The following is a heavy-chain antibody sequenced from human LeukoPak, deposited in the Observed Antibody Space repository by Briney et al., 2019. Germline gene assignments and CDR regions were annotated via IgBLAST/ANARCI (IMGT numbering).Heavy chain of an antibody. CDR2: ISYEGGTQ. CDR1: GVTLSPYG. V-gene: IGHV3-30*18. CDR3: AKEGTPHVSNWYDL. D-gene: IGHD3-10*01. Sequence: GRSLRLSCAASGVTLSPYGMHWVRQAPGKGLEWVAVISYEGGTQHYADSVKGRFIISRDNPRNTLYLQMNILRTEDTAVYYCAKEGTPHVSNWYDLWGQGTQVIVSS. J-gene: IGHJ5*02.